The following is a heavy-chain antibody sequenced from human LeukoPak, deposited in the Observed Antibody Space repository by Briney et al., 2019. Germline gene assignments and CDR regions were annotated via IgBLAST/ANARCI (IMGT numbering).Heavy chain of an antibody. J-gene: IGHJ4*02. D-gene: IGHD7-27*01. V-gene: IGHV3-30*18. CDR2: ISYDGSNK. Sequence: GGSLRLSCAASGFTFSSYGMHWVRQAPGRGLEWVAVISYDGSNKYYADSVKGRFTISRDNSKNTLYLQMSSLKTEDTAVYYCTKDPPFTGGVYSAYWGQGTLVTVSS. CDR1: GFTFSSYG. CDR3: TKDPPFTGGVYSAY.